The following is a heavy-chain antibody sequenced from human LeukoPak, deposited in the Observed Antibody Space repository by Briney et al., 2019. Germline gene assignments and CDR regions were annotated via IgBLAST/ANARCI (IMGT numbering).Heavy chain of an antibody. V-gene: IGHV4-59*08. CDR3: ARHMRGYSYGPFDS. Sequence: KTSETLSLTCTVSGGSINSHYWSWMRQPPGKGLEWIGFVYYSGSTNYNPSLTSRVTISVDTSKNQFSLKLSSVTAADTAFYYCARHMRGYSYGPFDSWGQGTVVTVSS. CDR1: GGSINSHY. J-gene: IGHJ4*02. CDR2: VYYSGST. D-gene: IGHD5-18*01.